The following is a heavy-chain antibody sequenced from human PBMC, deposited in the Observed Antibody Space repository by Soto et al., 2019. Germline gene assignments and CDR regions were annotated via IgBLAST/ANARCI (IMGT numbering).Heavy chain of an antibody. CDR1: GFPVNSNY. D-gene: IGHD4-17*01. CDR3: ARGVRYGDHYYYYYYMDV. CDR2: IYSGGST. J-gene: IGHJ6*03. Sequence: PGGSLRLSCAASGFPVNSNYMSWVRQAPGKGLEWVSVIYSGGSTYYADSVKGRFTISRDNSKNTLYLQMNSLRAEDTAVYYCARGVRYGDHYYYYYYMDVWGKGTTVTVSS. V-gene: IGHV3-66*01.